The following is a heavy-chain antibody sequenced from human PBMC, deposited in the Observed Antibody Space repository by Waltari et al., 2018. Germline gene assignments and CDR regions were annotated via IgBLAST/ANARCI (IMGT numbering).Heavy chain of an antibody. CDR3: ARETWIQRWLTLYYYYGMDV. D-gene: IGHD5-18*01. CDR2: IIPIFGTA. Sequence: QVQLVQSGAEVKKPGSSVKVSCKASGGTFSSYAISWVRQAPGQGLEWMGGIIPIFGTANYAQKFQGRVTITADESTSTAYMELSSLRSEDTAVYYCARETWIQRWLTLYYYYGMDVWGQGTTVTVSS. J-gene: IGHJ6*02. V-gene: IGHV1-69*01. CDR1: GGTFSSYA.